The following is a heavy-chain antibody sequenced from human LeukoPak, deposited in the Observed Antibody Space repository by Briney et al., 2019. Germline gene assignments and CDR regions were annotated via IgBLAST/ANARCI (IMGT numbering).Heavy chain of an antibody. CDR3: ARDLPDNYDFWSGYPRGAFDI. D-gene: IGHD3-3*01. Sequence: SETLSLTCTVSGGSISSGSYYWSWIRQPAGKGLEWIGRIYTSGSPNYNPSLKSRVTISVDTSKNQFSLKLSSVTAADTAVYYCARDLPDNYDFWSGYPRGAFDIWGQGTMVTVSS. J-gene: IGHJ3*02. V-gene: IGHV4-61*02. CDR2: IYTSGSP. CDR1: GGSISSGSYY.